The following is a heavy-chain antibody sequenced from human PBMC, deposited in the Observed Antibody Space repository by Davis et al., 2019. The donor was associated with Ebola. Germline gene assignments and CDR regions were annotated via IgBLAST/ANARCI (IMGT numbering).Heavy chain of an antibody. Sequence: SVKVSCKASGGTFSSYAISWVRQPPAQGLEWMGRIIPILGIANYAQKFQGRVTITADKSTSTAYMELSSLRSEDTAVYYCARGRGYSSNWGQGTLVTVSS. CDR1: GGTFSSYA. CDR2: IIPILGIA. J-gene: IGHJ4*02. V-gene: IGHV1-69*04. CDR3: ARGRGYSSN. D-gene: IGHD5-12*01.